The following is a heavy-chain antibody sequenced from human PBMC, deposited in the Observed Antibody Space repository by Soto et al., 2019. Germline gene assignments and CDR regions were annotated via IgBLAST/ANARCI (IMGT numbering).Heavy chain of an antibody. CDR1: GVTFSSYR. D-gene: IGHD6-13*01. CDR3: ARDSGAKLSSS. J-gene: IGHJ4*02. CDR2: IVPIYRTA. Sequence: SVKVSCKASGVTFSSYRINWVRQAPGQGLEWVGGIVPIYRTADYAQKFQGRVTITADESARTAYLEVRSLKSQDTAVYYCARDSGAKLSSSWGQGTLVTVSS. V-gene: IGHV1-69*13.